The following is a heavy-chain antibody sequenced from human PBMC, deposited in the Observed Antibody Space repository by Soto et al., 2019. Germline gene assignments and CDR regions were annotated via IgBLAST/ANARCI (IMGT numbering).Heavy chain of an antibody. V-gene: IGHV3-23*01. J-gene: IGHJ4*02. D-gene: IGHD4-4*01. CDR2: ISGGGGNT. CDR3: AKDSNKYSSSLRGRYFDY. Sequence: EVQLLESGGGLVQRGGSLRLSCAASGFPFSSYVMSWVGQAPGKGREWASGISGGGGNTFYADSVRGRFTISRDNSKNTLLLQMNSLGAEDTAVYYCAKDSNKYSSSLRGRYFDYWGQGIGVTVSS. CDR1: GFPFSSYV.